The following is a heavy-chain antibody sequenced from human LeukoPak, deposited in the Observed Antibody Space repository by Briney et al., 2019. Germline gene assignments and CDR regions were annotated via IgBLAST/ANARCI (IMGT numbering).Heavy chain of an antibody. CDR2: ISGSAVST. CDR3: ARGFTSTVVRMDV. V-gene: IGHV3-23*01. J-gene: IGHJ6*02. Sequence: PGGSLRLSCAASGFTFSSYAMSWVRQAPGKGLECVSDISGSAVSTYYAESVKGRFTISRDNSKNTLFLQMNSLRAEDTAVYYCARGFTSTVVRMDVWGQGTTVTVSS. D-gene: IGHD4-11*01. CDR1: GFTFSSYA.